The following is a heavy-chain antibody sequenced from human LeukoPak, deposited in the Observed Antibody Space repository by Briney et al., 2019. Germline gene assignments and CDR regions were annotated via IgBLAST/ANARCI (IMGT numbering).Heavy chain of an antibody. J-gene: IGHJ4*02. V-gene: IGHV3-23*01. CDR2: ISGSGGGT. CDR3: AKDLRDDRRSYYFDS. D-gene: IGHD3-22*01. CDR1: GFTFSSYA. Sequence: PGGSLRLSCAASGFTFSSYAMSWVRQAPEKGLEWVSTISGSGGGTYYADSVKGRFTISRDNSKNTLYLQMNSLRTEDTAVYYCAKDLRDDRRSYYFDSWGLGTLVTVSS.